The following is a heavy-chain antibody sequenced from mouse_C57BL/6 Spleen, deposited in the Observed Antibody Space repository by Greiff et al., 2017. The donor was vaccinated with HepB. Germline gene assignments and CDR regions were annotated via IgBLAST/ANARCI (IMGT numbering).Heavy chain of an antibody. D-gene: IGHD4-1*01. CDR3: ARIGLGRGYFDY. CDR2: IYPGSGST. V-gene: IGHV1-55*01. CDR1: GYTFTSYW. Sequence: QVQLQQPGAELVKPGASVKMSCKASGYTFTSYWITWVKQRPGQGLEWIGDIYPGSGSTNYNEKFKSKATLTVDTSSSTAYMQLSSLTSEDSAVYYCARIGLGRGYFDYWGQGTTLTVSS. J-gene: IGHJ2*01.